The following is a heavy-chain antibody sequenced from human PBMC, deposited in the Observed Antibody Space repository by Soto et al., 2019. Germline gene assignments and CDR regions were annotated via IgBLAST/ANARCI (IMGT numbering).Heavy chain of an antibody. V-gene: IGHV1-69*01. Sequence: QVQLVQSGAEGRKPGSSVNVSCKASGTTFSTHGIHWVRQAPGQGLEWMGGFVPMFSSSNYAQKFQGRLTIVADESTNSAYMELSSLRADDSAIYYCARSGGTYYFDHWGQGTLVTVSS. D-gene: IGHD1-1*01. CDR3: ARSGGTYYFDH. CDR2: FVPMFSSS. J-gene: IGHJ4*02. CDR1: GTTFSTHG.